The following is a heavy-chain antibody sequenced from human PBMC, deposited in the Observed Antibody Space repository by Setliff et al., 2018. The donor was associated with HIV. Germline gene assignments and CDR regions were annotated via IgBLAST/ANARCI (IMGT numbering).Heavy chain of an antibody. CDR1: GGSITGGNYY. Sequence: ETLSLTCTVSGGSITGGNYYWGWIRQPPGKGLEWIGNIHNGRDLYSNPSLTSRLTISVDTSKNQVYLKLRSATAADTAVYHCARPPGGRGGGAWFDSWGQGTLVTVSS. V-gene: IGHV4-39*01. CDR2: IHNGRDL. CDR3: ARPPGGRGGGAWFDS. J-gene: IGHJ5*01. D-gene: IGHD2-15*01.